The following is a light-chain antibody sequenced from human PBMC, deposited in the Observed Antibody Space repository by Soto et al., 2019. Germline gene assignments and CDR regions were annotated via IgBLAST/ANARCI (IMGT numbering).Light chain of an antibody. Sequence: QSALTQPASVSGSPGQSITISYTGTSSDVGGYNYVSWYQQHPGKAPKLMIYEVSNRPSGVSNRFSGSKSGNTASLTISGLQAEDEADYYCSSYTSSSTSYVFGTGTKLTVL. CDR3: SSYTSSSTSYV. CDR1: SSDVGGYNY. V-gene: IGLV2-14*01. CDR2: EVS. J-gene: IGLJ1*01.